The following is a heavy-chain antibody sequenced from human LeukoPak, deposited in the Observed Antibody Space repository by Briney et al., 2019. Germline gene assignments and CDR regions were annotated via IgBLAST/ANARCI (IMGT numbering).Heavy chain of an antibody. V-gene: IGHV1-69*13. CDR3: ARHHDVDTAMYSPFDY. CDR1: GGTFSSYA. CDR2: IIPIFGTA. D-gene: IGHD5-18*01. J-gene: IGHJ4*02. Sequence: ASVKVSCKASGGTFSSYAISWVRQAPGQGLERMGGIIPIFGTANYAQKFQGRVTITADESTSTAYMELSSLRSEDTAVYYCARHHDVDTAMYSPFDYWGQGTLVTVSS.